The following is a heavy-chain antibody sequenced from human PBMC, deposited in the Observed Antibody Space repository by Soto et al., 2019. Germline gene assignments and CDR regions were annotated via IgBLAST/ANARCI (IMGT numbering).Heavy chain of an antibody. J-gene: IGHJ4*02. D-gene: IGHD5-18*01. CDR3: ATESGSTYGYFDH. Sequence: SETLSLTCTVSGGSVTSDEDYWTWIRQSPGKGLEWIGYISNSGSTGYNPPLKTRLSMSVDRSKNQFTLRLTSVTAADTAVYFCATESGSTYGYFDHWGQGTQVTVSS. CDR1: GGSVTSDEDY. CDR2: ISNSGST. V-gene: IGHV4-30-4*01.